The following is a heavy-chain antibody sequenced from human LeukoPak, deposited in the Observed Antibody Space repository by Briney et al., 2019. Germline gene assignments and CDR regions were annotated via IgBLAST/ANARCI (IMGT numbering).Heavy chain of an antibody. CDR1: GFTFSSYA. J-gene: IGHJ6*02. V-gene: IGHV3-23*01. D-gene: IGHD1-26*01. Sequence: PGGSLRLSCAASGFTFSSYAMRWVRQAPGKGLEWVSTISGSGGAGTYYADSVKGRFTVSRDNSRNTLYLPMNSLRAEDTAVYYCVKDRGGSPFYGMDVWGQGTTVTVSS. CDR2: ISGSGGAGT. CDR3: VKDRGGSPFYGMDV.